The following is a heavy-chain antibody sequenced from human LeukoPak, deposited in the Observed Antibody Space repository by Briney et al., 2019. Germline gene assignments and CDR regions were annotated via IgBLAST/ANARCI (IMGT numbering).Heavy chain of an antibody. D-gene: IGHD6-13*01. CDR1: GGSFSGYY. J-gene: IGHJ4*02. V-gene: IGHV4-34*01. CDR2: INHSGST. CDR3: ARGRRAAAGKGDY. Sequence: PSETLSLTCAVYGGSFSGYYWSWIRQPPGKGLEWIGEINHSGSTNYNPSLKSRVTISVDTSKNQFSLKLSSVTAADTAVCYCARGRRAAAGKGDYWGQGTLVTVSS.